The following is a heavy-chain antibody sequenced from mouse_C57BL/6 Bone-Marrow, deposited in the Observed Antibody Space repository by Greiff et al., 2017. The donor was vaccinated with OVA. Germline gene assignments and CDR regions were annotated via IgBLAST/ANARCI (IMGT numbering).Heavy chain of an antibody. V-gene: IGHV2-5*01. CDR1: GFSLTSYG. D-gene: IGHD1-1*01. CDR3: AKSYYYGSSLAY. Sequence: VMLVESGPGLVQPSQSLSITCTVSGFSLTSYGVHWVRQSPGKGLEWLGVIWRGGSTDYNAAFMSRLSITKDISKSQVFFKMNSLQADDTAIYYCAKSYYYGSSLAYWGQGTLVTVSA. CDR2: IWRGGST. J-gene: IGHJ3*01.